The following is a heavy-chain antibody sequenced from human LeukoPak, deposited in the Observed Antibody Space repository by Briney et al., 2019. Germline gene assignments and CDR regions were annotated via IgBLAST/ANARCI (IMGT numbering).Heavy chain of an antibody. CDR3: ARLKPGIAAAFEYYYYYGMDV. V-gene: IGHV4-59*08. CDR1: GVSISSYY. CDR2: IYYSGST. D-gene: IGHD6-13*01. Sequence: SSETLSLTCTVSGVSISSYYWSWIRQPPGKGLEWIGYIYYSGSTNYNSSLKSRVTISVDTSKNQFSLKLSSVTAADTAVYYCARLKPGIAAAFEYYYYYGMDVWGQGTTVTVSS. J-gene: IGHJ6*02.